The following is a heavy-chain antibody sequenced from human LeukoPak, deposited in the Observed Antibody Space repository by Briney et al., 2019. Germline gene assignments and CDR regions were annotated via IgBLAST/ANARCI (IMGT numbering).Heavy chain of an antibody. CDR3: ARAAGVVAATPLDY. Sequence: ASVKVSCKASGYTFTGYYMHWVRQAPGQGLEWMGWINPNSGGTNYAQKFQGRVTMTRDTSISTAYMELSRLRSDDTAVYYCARAAGVVAATPLDYWGQGTLVTVSS. D-gene: IGHD2-15*01. CDR1: GYTFTGYY. V-gene: IGHV1-2*02. CDR2: INPNSGGT. J-gene: IGHJ4*02.